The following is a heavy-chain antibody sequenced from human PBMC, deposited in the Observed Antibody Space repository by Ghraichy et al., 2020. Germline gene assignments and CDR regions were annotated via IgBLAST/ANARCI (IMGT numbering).Heavy chain of an antibody. CDR2: IHYSGMT. CDR3: ARDMASAVAGGYYDYYGMDV. V-gene: IGHV4-59*01. D-gene: IGHD6-19*01. Sequence: ESLNISCSVSGGSISTFYWSWIRQPPGKGLEWIGYIHYSGMTNYSPSLKSRVTISVDTSKNQFSLKLRSVTAADTAVYYCARDMASAVAGGYYDYYGMDVWGQGTSVTVSS. J-gene: IGHJ6*02. CDR1: GGSISTFY.